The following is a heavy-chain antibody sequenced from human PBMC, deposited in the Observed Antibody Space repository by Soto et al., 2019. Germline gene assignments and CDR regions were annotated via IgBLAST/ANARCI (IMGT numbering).Heavy chain of an antibody. J-gene: IGHJ5*02. CDR1: GVSVTNGDYY. Sequence: SETLSLTCAVSGVSVTNGDYYWTWMRQSPGKGLEWIGNIYYTETTNYNPSLNSRLSISIDTSRNQFSLQLTSVTATDTAIYYCARQRRGGYWFDPWGQGTLVTVSS. CDR3: ARQRRGGYWFDP. V-gene: IGHV4-30-4*01. CDR2: IYYTETT.